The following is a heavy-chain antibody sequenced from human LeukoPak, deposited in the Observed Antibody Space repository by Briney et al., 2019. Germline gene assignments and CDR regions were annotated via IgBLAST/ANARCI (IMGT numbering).Heavy chain of an antibody. D-gene: IGHD1-14*01. CDR3: AKEATASYRISASDV. Sequence: PGGSLRLSCVGSGLTSGNYAMSWVRQGPGKGLEWVSSLSGSSTIMNYAASVKSRFTISRDNSKSTLYLQLNNLGAEDTALYYCAKEATASYRISASDVWGHGTMVIVSS. J-gene: IGHJ3*01. V-gene: IGHV3-23*01. CDR1: GLTSGNYA. CDR2: LSGSSTIM.